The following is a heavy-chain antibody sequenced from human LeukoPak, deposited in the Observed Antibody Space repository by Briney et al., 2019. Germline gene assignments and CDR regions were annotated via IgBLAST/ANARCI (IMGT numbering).Heavy chain of an antibody. D-gene: IGHD3-22*01. J-gene: IGHJ3*02. CDR3: ARHDSSGPYNAFDI. Sequence: SETLSLTCTVSGASISSTTYYWGWIRQPPGKGLEWIGTIYYSGSTYYNPSLKSRVTISVGTSKNQFSLKLSSVTAADTAVYYCARHDSSGPYNAFDIWGQGTMVTVSS. CDR1: GASISSTTYY. CDR2: IYYSGST. V-gene: IGHV4-39*01.